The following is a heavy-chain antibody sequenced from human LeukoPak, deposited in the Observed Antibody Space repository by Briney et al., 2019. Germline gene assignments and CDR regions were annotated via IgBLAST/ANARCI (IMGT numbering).Heavy chain of an antibody. D-gene: IGHD5-24*01. CDR1: GFTFDDYA. CDR3: AKGRGGYNPRFVAFDI. CDR2: ISWNSGSI. V-gene: IGHV3-9*03. J-gene: IGHJ3*02. Sequence: PGGSLRLSCAASGFTFDDYAMHWVRQAPGKGLEWVSGISWNSGSIGYADSVKGRFTISRDNAKNSLYLQMNSLRAEDMALYYCAKGRGGYNPRFVAFDIWGQGTMVTVSS.